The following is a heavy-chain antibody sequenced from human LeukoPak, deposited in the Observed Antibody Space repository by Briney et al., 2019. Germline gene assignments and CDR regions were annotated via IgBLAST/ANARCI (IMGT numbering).Heavy chain of an antibody. CDR3: ARDLTSTYNWFDP. J-gene: IGHJ5*02. V-gene: IGHV4-39*01. Sequence: PSETLPLTCTVSGGSISSSSYYWGWIRQPPGKGLEWIGSIYYSGSTYYNPSLKSRVTISVDTSKNQFSLKLSSVTAADTAVYYCARDLTSTYNWFDPWGQGTLVTVSS. CDR1: GGSISSSSYY. CDR2: IYYSGST. D-gene: IGHD3-3*01.